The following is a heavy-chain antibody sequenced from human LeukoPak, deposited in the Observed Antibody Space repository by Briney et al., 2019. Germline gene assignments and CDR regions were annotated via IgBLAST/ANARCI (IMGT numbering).Heavy chain of an antibody. J-gene: IGHJ4*02. CDR1: GGTFSSYA. D-gene: IGHD6-19*01. CDR3: ARDSRRIAVAGIYFDY. CDR2: ISAYNGNT. V-gene: IGHV1-18*01. Sequence: ASVKVSCKASGGTFSSYAISWVRQAPGQGLEWMGWISAYNGNTNYAQKLQGRVTMTTDTSTSTAYMELRSLRSDDTAVYYCARDSRRIAVAGIYFDYWGQGTLVTVSS.